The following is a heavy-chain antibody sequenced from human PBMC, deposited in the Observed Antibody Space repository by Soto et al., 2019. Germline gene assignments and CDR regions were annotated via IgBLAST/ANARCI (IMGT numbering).Heavy chain of an antibody. D-gene: IGHD3-10*01. CDR3: ARVYPHYYGSGSSARTPNWFDP. CDR2: IYYSGST. Sequence: SETLSLTCTVSGGSISNYYWSWIRQPPGKGLEWIGYIYYSGSTYYNPSLKSRVTISVDTSKNQFSLKLSSVTAADTAVYYCARVYPHYYGSGSSARTPNWFDPWGQGTLVTVSS. V-gene: IGHV4-59*12. J-gene: IGHJ5*02. CDR1: GGSISNYY.